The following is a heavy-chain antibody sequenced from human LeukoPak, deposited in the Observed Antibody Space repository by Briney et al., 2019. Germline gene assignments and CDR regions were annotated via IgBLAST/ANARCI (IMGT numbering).Heavy chain of an antibody. Sequence: PGGSLRLSCAASGFTVSSNYMSWVRQAPGKGLEWVSAISGSGGSTYYADSVKGRFTISRDNSRNTLYLQMNSLRAEDTAVYYCAKDLMITMIVVPNGYWGQGSLVTVSS. J-gene: IGHJ4*02. CDR3: AKDLMITMIVVPNGY. V-gene: IGHV3-23*01. CDR2: ISGSGGST. CDR1: GFTVSSNY. D-gene: IGHD3-22*01.